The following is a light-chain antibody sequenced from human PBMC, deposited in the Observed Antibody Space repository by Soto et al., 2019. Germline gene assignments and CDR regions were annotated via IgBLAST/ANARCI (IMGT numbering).Light chain of an antibody. CDR3: CSYAGSYTFYV. Sequence: HCPLTQPASVSASPGQSIAISCTGNSSDVESYNLVSWYQQHPGKAPKVMIYDVSKRPSGVPDRFSGSKSGNTASLTLSGLQAEDEADYYCCSYAGSYTFYVFGTGTKVTVL. J-gene: IGLJ1*01. V-gene: IGLV2-11*01. CDR1: SSDVESYNL. CDR2: DVS.